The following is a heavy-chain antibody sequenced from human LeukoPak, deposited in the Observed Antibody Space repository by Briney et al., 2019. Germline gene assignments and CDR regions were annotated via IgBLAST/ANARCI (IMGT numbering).Heavy chain of an antibody. CDR1: GFDFSVYS. D-gene: IGHD4-17*01. Sequence: PGGSLRLSCAASGFDFSVYSMNWVRQAPGKGLEWTSYITSDRNTIYYADSVKGRFTISRDNAKNSLYLQMNSLRAEDTAVYYCARDTVTTSRVCLGYWGQGTLVTVSS. V-gene: IGHV3-48*04. CDR3: ARDTVTTSRVCLGY. CDR2: ITSDRNTI. J-gene: IGHJ4*02.